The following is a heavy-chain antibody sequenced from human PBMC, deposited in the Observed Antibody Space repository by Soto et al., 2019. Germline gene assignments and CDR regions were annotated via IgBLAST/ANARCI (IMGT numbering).Heavy chain of an antibody. CDR3: ARGYCSRPSCSHFDC. CDR1: GFTLSSYA. Sequence: GGSLRLSCAASGFTLSSYAVHWVRQAPGKGLEWVAVMSYDGSNKYYADSVKGRFTISSDNSKNTLYLQMNSLGTEDTAVYYCARGYCSRPSCSHFDCWGQGTLVTVSS. CDR2: MSYDGSNK. D-gene: IGHD2-2*01. J-gene: IGHJ4*02. V-gene: IGHV3-30-3*01.